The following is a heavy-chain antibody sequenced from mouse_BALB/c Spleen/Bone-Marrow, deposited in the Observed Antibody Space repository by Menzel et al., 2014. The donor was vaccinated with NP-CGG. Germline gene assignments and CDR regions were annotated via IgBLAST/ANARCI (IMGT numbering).Heavy chain of an antibody. J-gene: IGHJ2*01. Sequence: VKLVESGAELVRPGSSVKISCKASGYAFSVYWMNWVKQRPGQGLEWIGQIYPGDGDTNYNGKFKGRATLTADKSSNKAYMRLSSLTSEDSAVYFCARGGISVDYWGQGTTLIVSS. V-gene: IGHV1-80*01. CDR2: IYPGDGDT. CDR3: ARGGISVDY. CDR1: GYAFSVYW.